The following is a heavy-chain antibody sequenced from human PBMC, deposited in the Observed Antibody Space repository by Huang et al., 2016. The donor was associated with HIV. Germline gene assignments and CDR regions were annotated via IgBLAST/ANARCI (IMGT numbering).Heavy chain of an antibody. V-gene: IGHV3-7*01. Sequence: VESGGRLVQPGGSIRLSCVGSTFRFGACWMSWVRQSQGKGLEWVANIKQDESEKYYVDSVKGRFNISRDNAKKVLFLEMNNVRVEDTATYYCATKTAAMDIWGQGTTVTVS. CDR2: IKQDESEK. CDR3: ATKTAAMDI. CDR1: TFRFGACW. D-gene: IGHD1-7*01. J-gene: IGHJ6*02.